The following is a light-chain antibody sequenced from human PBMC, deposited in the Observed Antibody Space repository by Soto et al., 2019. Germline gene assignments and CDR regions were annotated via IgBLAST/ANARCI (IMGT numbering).Light chain of an antibody. J-gene: IGKJ5*01. CDR2: DAS. Sequence: DIQMTQSPSSLSASVGDRVTITCQASQDISNYLNWYQQKPGKAPKLLIYDASNLETGVPSRFSGSGSGTDFTFTISSLQPEDIATYYCQQYDKSITFGQGTRLEI. CDR1: QDISNY. V-gene: IGKV1-33*01. CDR3: QQYDKSIT.